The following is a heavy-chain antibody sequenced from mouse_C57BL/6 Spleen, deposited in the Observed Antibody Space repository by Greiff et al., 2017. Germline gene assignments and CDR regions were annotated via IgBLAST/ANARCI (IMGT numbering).Heavy chain of an antibody. CDR1: GFTFSSYT. V-gene: IGHV5-9*01. J-gene: IGHJ2*01. CDR3: ARSTVVHFDY. D-gene: IGHD1-1*01. CDR2: ISGGGGNT. Sequence: DVKLVESGGGLVKPGGSLKLSCAASGFTFSSYTMSWVRQTPEKRLEWVATISGGGGNTYYPDSVKGRFTISRDNAKNTLYLQMSSLRSEDTALYYCARSTVVHFDYWGQGTTRTVSS.